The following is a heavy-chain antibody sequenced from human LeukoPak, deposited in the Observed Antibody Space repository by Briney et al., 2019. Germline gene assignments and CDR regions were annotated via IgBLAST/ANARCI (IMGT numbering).Heavy chain of an antibody. Sequence: SETLSLTCTVSDDPSTSNYWSWIRQPPGKGLEWIGYMDFSGSTNYNPSLKSRVTISLDTSKNQLSLKLRSVTAADTALYYCAGHRYNSGPFDSWGQGTLVTVSS. J-gene: IGHJ4*02. V-gene: IGHV4-59*08. CDR1: DDPSTSNY. CDR3: AGHRYNSGPFDS. CDR2: MDFSGST. D-gene: IGHD5-18*01.